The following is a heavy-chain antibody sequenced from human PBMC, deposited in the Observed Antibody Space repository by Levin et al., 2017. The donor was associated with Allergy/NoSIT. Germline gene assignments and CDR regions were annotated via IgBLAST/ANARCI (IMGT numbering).Heavy chain of an antibody. D-gene: IGHD5/OR15-5a*01. CDR3: ARNRIIVSGGNDYYYGMDV. Sequence: SETLSLPCLFSFFSFLLFPSSFLFLLLPPGKGREWIGYINDRGVTKYNPSLKSRVTISVDTSKNEFSLKVTSVTAADTAVYYCARNRIIVSGGNDYYYGMDVWGQGTTVTVSS. CDR2: INDRGVT. J-gene: IGHJ6*02. V-gene: IGHV4-61*01. CDR1: FFSFLLFPSS.